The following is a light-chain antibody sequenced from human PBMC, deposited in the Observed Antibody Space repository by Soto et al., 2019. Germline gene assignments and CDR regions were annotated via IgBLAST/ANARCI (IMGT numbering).Light chain of an antibody. CDR2: GAS. CDR1: QSVSSSY. J-gene: IGKJ1*01. CDR3: QQFGSSSWT. Sequence: ESVLTQSPGTLSLSPGEKATLSCRASQSVSSSYLAWYQQKPGQAPRLLIYGASSRATGIPDRFSGSGSGTDFTLTVSRLEPKDFAVYYCQQFGSSSWTFGQGTKVDIK. V-gene: IGKV3-20*01.